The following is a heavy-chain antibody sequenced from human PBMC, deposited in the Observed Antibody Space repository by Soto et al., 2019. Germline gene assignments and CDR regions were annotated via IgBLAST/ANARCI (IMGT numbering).Heavy chain of an antibody. J-gene: IGHJ4*02. Sequence: QVQLVQSGAEVKKPGSSVKVSCKASGGTFSSYAISWVRQAPGQGLEWMGGIIPIFGTANYAQKFQGRVTITADVSTSTAYMELSSLRSEDTAVYYCEAHYSDSSGYFNFDYWGQGTLVTVSS. CDR3: EAHYSDSSGYFNFDY. D-gene: IGHD3-22*01. CDR2: IIPIFGTA. V-gene: IGHV1-69*12. CDR1: GGTFSSYA.